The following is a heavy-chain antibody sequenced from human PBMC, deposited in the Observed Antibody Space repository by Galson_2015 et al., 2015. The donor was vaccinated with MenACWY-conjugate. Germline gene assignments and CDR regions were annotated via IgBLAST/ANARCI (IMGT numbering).Heavy chain of an antibody. CDR2: IKQDGSEK. V-gene: IGHV3-7*03. CDR1: GFTFSNYW. D-gene: IGHD6-19*01. CDR3: ARGTYSSGSSI. J-gene: IGHJ1*01. Sequence: SLRLSCAGSGFTFSNYWMSWVRQAPGKGLEWVANIKQDGSEKYYVDSVKGRFTISRDNAKISLYLQMNSLRAEGTAVYYCARGTYSSGSSIWVQGTLVTVSS.